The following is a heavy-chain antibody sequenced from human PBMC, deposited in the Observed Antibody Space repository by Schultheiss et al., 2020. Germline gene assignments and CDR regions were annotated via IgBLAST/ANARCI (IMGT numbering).Heavy chain of an antibody. Sequence: GGSLRLSCAASGFTFSSYGMHWVRQAPGKGLEWVAVISYDGSNKYYADSVKGRFTISRDNSKNTLYLQMNSLRAEDTAVYYCAKVCAARRVGVDYFDYWGQGSLVNVSS. D-gene: IGHD6-6*01. CDR1: GFTFSSYG. CDR3: AKVCAARRVGVDYFDY. J-gene: IGHJ4*02. V-gene: IGHV3-30*18. CDR2: ISYDGSNK.